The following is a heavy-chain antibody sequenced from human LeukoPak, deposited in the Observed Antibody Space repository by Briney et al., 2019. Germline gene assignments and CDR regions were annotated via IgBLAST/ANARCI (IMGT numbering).Heavy chain of an antibody. J-gene: IGHJ6*03. CDR2: ISSSSSTI. V-gene: IGHV3-48*01. CDR3: ARDIYCSSTSCYYYYYYMDV. Sequence: GGSLRLSCAASGFTFSSYSMNWVRQAPGKGLEWVSYISSSSSTIYYADSVKGRFTISRDNAKNSLYLQMNSLRAEDTAVYYCARDIYCSSTSCYYYYYYMDVWGKGTTVAVSS. CDR1: GFTFSSYS. D-gene: IGHD2-2*01.